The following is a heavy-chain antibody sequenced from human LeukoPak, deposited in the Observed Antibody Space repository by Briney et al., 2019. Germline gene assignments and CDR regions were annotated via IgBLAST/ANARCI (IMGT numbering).Heavy chain of an antibody. CDR3: ARRIQGMAPYCFDY. Sequence: GGSLTLSCTASGFTFSSYWMPWVRHAPGKGLGWVSRINSDGGSTSYADSVKGRFTISRDNAKNTLYLQMNSLRAEDTAVYYCARRIQGMAPYCFDYWGQGTLVTVSS. J-gene: IGHJ4*02. D-gene: IGHD5-24*01. CDR1: GFTFSSYW. V-gene: IGHV3-74*01. CDR2: INSDGGST.